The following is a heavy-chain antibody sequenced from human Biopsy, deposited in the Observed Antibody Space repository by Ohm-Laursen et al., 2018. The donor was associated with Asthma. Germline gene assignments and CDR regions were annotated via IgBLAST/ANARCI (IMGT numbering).Heavy chain of an antibody. CDR3: ASETGHYYGSGSEYYFDY. CDR2: LNAGIGNT. V-gene: IGHV1-3*01. J-gene: IGHJ4*02. Sequence: ASVTVSCKASGYTFIHYAIHCVRQAPGQRLEWKGWLNAGIGNTKYTQKFQGRVSITRDTSARTAYMDLSSLRSEDTAVYYCASETGHYYGSGSEYYFDYWGLGTLVTVSS. CDR1: GYTFIHYA. D-gene: IGHD3-10*01.